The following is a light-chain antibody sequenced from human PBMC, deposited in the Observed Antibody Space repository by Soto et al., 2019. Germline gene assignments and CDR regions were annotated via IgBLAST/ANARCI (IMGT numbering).Light chain of an antibody. CDR3: QQYDNFPPT. CDR2: DAS. CDR1: QDISNY. Sequence: DIQMTQSPSSLSASVGDRVTITCQASQDISNYLNWYQQKLGKAPRLLINDASNLETGVPSRFSGSGSGTDFTFTIRSLQPEDIATYYCQQYDNFPPTFGQGTKLEIK. J-gene: IGKJ2*01. V-gene: IGKV1-33*01.